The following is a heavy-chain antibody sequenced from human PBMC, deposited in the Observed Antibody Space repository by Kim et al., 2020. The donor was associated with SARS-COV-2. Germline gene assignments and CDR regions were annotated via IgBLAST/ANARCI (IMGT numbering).Heavy chain of an antibody. D-gene: IGHD6-19*01. CDR3: ARDRGSGWYGYFDY. V-gene: IGHV3-33*01. J-gene: IGHJ4*02. Sequence: AESVQGRFTISTDNCKNPLYLPMNRLRAEDTAVYYCARDRGSGWYGYFDYWGQGTLVTVSS.